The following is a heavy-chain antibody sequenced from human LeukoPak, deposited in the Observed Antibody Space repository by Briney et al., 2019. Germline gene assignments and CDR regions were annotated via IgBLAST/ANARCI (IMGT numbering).Heavy chain of an antibody. CDR1: GFTFSVYS. CDR3: AKTRKYALTPYDSSGYFDY. CDR2: ISSTTYT. V-gene: IGHV3-21*04. J-gene: IGHJ4*02. D-gene: IGHD3-22*01. Sequence: GGSLRLSCAASGFTFSVYSMSWIRQAPEKGLEWVSSISSTTYTYYADSVKGRFTISRDNSKNSLYLQMNSLRAEDTAVYYCAKTRKYALTPYDSSGYFDYWGQGALVTVSS.